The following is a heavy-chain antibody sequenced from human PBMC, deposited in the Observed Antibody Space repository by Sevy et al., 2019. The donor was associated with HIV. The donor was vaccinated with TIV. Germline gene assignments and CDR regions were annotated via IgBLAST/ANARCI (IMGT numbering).Heavy chain of an antibody. CDR2: IHYSAIT. J-gene: IGHJ4*02. CDR1: GGAISSGDYY. Sequence: SETLSLTCTVSGGAISSGDYYWSWIRQPPGKGLEWIGYIHYSAITHYNTSLKSLPTTSIDTSKNQFSLNLSSVTAAETAVYYCARGVYNYGSQIFDYWGQGTLVTVSS. CDR3: ARGVYNYGSQIFDY. V-gene: IGHV4-30-4*01. D-gene: IGHD5-18*01.